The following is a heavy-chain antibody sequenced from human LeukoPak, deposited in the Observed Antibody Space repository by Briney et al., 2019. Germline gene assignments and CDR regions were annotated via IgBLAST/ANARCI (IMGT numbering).Heavy chain of an antibody. CDR1: GFTFGSYG. V-gene: IGHV3-30*18. CDR3: AKDLGYCSSTSCYTPDY. CDR2: ISYDGSNK. Sequence: GGALRISFAASGFTFGSYGIHWGRQGPGKGLEWGAVISYDGSNKYYADSVKGRFTISRDNSKNTLYLQMNSLRAEDTALYYCAKDLGYCSSTSCYTPDYWGQGTLVTVSS. D-gene: IGHD2-2*02. J-gene: IGHJ4*02.